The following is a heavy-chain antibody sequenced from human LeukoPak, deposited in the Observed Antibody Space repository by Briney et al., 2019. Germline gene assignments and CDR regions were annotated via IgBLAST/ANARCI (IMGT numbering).Heavy chain of an antibody. CDR1: GFTFSSYA. Sequence: GGSLRLSCAASGFTFSSYAMSWVRQAPGKGLEWVSAISGSGGSTYYADSVKGRFTISRDNSKNTLYLQMNSLRAEDTAVYYCAKDYSDSSGYYRSLYFDYWGQGTLVTVSS. CDR3: AKDYSDSSGYYRSLYFDY. J-gene: IGHJ4*02. V-gene: IGHV3-23*01. D-gene: IGHD3-22*01. CDR2: ISGSGGST.